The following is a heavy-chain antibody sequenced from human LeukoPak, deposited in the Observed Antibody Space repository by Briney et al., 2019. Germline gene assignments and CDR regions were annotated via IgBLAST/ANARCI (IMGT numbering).Heavy chain of an antibody. Sequence: GGSLRLSCAASGFTFSSYAMSWVRQAPGKGLEWVSAISGSGGSTYYADSVKGRFTISRDNSKSTLYLQMNSLRAEDTAVYYCAKATSLRYFDWLLSGFDYWGQGTLVTVSS. CDR1: GFTFSSYA. CDR3: AKATSLRYFDWLLSGFDY. D-gene: IGHD3-9*01. CDR2: ISGSGGST. J-gene: IGHJ4*02. V-gene: IGHV3-23*01.